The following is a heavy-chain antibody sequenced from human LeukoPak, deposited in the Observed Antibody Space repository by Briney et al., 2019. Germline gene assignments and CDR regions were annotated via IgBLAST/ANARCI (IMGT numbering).Heavy chain of an antibody. Sequence: PGRSLRLSCAASGFTFSSYGMHWVRQAPGKGLEWVAVIWYDGSNKYYADSVKGRFTISRDNSKNTLYLQMNSLRAEDTAVYYCARDVGWGSSGSFFDYWGQGTLVTVFS. J-gene: IGHJ4*02. CDR2: IWYDGSNK. V-gene: IGHV3-33*01. CDR1: GFTFSSYG. D-gene: IGHD3-22*01. CDR3: ARDVGWGSSGSFFDY.